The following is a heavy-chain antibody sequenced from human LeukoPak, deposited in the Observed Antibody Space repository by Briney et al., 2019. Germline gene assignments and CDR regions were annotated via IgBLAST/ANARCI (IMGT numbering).Heavy chain of an antibody. CDR3: ARVGCSGGSCLFDY. CDR1: GGSISSSSYY. CDR2: IYYSGST. Sequence: SETLSLTCTVSGGSISSSSYYWSWIRQPPGKGLEWIGYIYYSGSTNYNPSLKSRVTISVDTSKNQFSLKLSSVTAADTAVYYCARVGCSGGSCLFDYWGQGTLVTVSS. J-gene: IGHJ4*02. D-gene: IGHD2-15*01. V-gene: IGHV4-61*01.